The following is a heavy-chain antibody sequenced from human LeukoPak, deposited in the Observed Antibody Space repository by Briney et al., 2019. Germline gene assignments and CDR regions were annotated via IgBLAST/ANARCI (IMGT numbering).Heavy chain of an antibody. CDR3: ARDIVGSSGDNWFDP. J-gene: IGHJ5*02. CDR2: ISPNSGGT. CDR1: GYTFTGYY. V-gene: IGHV1-2*02. Sequence: ASVKVSCKASGYTFTGYYMHWVRQAPGQGLEWMGWISPNSGGTNYAQKFQGRVTMTRDTSISTAYMELSRLRSDDTAVYYCARDIVGSSGDNWFDPWGQGTLVTVSS. D-gene: IGHD3-16*02.